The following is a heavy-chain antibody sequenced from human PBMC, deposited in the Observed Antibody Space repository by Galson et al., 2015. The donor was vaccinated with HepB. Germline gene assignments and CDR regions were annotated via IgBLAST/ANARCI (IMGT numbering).Heavy chain of an antibody. CDR2: IYYSGST. D-gene: IGHD7-27*01. Sequence: ETLSLTCTVSGGSVSSGSYYWSWIRQPPGKGLEWIGYIYYSGSTNYNPSLKSRVTISVDTSKNQFSLKLSSVTAADTAVYYCARERTPANWGSSAFDIWGQGTMVTVSS. CDR3: ARERTPANWGSSAFDI. V-gene: IGHV4-61*01. J-gene: IGHJ3*02. CDR1: GGSVSSGSYY.